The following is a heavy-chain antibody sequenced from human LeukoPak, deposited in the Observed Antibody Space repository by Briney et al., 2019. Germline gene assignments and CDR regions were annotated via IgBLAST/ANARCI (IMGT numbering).Heavy chain of an antibody. Sequence: GGSLRLSCTASGFTFSSYAMSWVRQAPGKGLEWVSAITGTGATTYYADSVKGRFTISRDNSKNTLYLQMNSLRAEDTAVYYCAKRGADSGGNSALVAFDVWGQGTMVTVSS. CDR2: ITGTGATT. D-gene: IGHD4-23*01. V-gene: IGHV3-23*01. J-gene: IGHJ3*01. CDR1: GFTFSSYA. CDR3: AKRGADSGGNSALVAFDV.